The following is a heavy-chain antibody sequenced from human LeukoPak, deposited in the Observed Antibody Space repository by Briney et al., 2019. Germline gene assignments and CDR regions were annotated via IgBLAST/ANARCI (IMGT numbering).Heavy chain of an antibody. CDR2: ISSSGSVI. CDR3: ARDDVDYYYGSGSADY. D-gene: IGHD3-10*01. V-gene: IGHV3-11*04. Sequence: PGGSLRLSCAASGFTLSDYYMSWIRQAPGKGLEWLSYISSSGSVIQYADSVKGRFTVSRDNAKNSLYLQMNSLRAEDTAFYYCARDDVDYYYGSGSADYWGQGTLVTVSS. J-gene: IGHJ4*02. CDR1: GFTLSDYY.